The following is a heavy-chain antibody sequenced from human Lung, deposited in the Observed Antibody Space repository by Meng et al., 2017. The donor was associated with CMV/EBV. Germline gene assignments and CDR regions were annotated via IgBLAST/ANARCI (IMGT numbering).Heavy chain of an antibody. CDR2: IYYSGST. Sequence: QVNLNESSPALVHTSDTLSLTCTASAGSMRSYYWSWTREPAVKGLAWIGHIYYSGSTNYNPSLKSRVTISVDTSKTQFSLKLSSVNAADTAVYYCAREEGIGGFDPWGQGTLVTVSS. J-gene: IGHJ5*02. D-gene: IGHD3-10*01. V-gene: IGHV4-59*01. CDR1: AGSMRSYY. CDR3: AREEGIGGFDP.